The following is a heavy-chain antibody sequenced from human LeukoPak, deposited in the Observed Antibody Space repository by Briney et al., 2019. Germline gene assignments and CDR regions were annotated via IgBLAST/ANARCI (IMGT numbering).Heavy chain of an antibody. CDR2: ISGSGGST. CDR3: AKDPGDDFWSGYLGPYFDY. V-gene: IGHV3-23*01. CDR1: GFTFSSYA. J-gene: IGHJ4*02. D-gene: IGHD3-3*01. Sequence: GGSLRLSCAASGFTFSSYAMSWVRQAPGKGLEWVSAISGSGGSTYYADSVKGRFTISRDNSKNTLYLQMNSLRAEDTAVYYCAKDPGDDFWSGYLGPYFDYWGQGTLVTVSS.